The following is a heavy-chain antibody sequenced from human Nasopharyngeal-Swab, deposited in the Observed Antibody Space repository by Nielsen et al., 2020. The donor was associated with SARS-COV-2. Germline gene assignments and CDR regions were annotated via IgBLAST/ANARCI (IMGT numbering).Heavy chain of an antibody. CDR1: GGSFNNFH. J-gene: IGHJ4*02. CDR3: GRGLDHHKVGNV. V-gene: IGHV4-34*01. D-gene: IGHD1-1*01. CDR2: FHPHGFP. Sequence: SDTLSPTCNVSGGSFNNFHASWVRQPPGKGLEWIGEFHPHGFPSYNPSLCSRVTLSVDTSKNPLSLKFRSVTAADTAVYYCGRGLDHHKVGNVWGPGIRVTVSS.